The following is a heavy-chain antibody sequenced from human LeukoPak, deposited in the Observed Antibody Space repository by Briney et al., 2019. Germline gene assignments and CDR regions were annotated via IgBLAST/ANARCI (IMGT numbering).Heavy chain of an antibody. J-gene: IGHJ6*02. Sequence: GRSLRLSCTAPAFTFSNYAMHWVRQAPGKGLEWVTVVSYNGSNKYYADSVKGRFTISRDNSKNTLYLQMNSLRAEDTAVYYCARGDRTMDVWGQGTTVTVSS. CDR2: VSYNGSNK. V-gene: IGHV3-30*04. CDR3: ARGDRTMDV. CDR1: AFTFSNYA. D-gene: IGHD3-22*01.